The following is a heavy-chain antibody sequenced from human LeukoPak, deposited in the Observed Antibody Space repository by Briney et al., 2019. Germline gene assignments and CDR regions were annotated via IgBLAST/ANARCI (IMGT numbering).Heavy chain of an antibody. V-gene: IGHV3-64D*09. CDR2: ISSNGGST. Sequence: GGSLRLSCSASGFTFSSYAMHWVRQAPGKGLEYVSAISSNGGSTYYADSVKGRFTISRDNSKNTVYLQMSSLRAEDTAVYYCVKERPEHYYGSGSYFDFWGQGTLVTVSS. CDR1: GFTFSSYA. J-gene: IGHJ4*02. D-gene: IGHD3-10*01. CDR3: VKERPEHYYGSGSYFDF.